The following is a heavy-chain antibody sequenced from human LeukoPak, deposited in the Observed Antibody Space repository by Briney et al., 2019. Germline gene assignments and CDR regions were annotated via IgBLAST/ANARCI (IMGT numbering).Heavy chain of an antibody. CDR2: IYYSGST. CDR3: SRLAATGDYHYYYMDV. D-gene: IGHD6-25*01. CDR1: GDSINTYY. Sequence: PSETLSLTCTVSGDSINTYYWSWIRQAPGKGLEWIGYIYYSGSTNYNPSLKSRVTMSVDTSKNQFSLKLSSVTAADTAVYYCSRLAATGDYHYYYMDVWGKGTTVTVSS. V-gene: IGHV4-59*01. J-gene: IGHJ6*03.